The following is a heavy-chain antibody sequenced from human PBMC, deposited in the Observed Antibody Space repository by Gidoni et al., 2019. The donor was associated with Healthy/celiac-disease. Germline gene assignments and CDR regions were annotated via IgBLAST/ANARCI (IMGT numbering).Heavy chain of an antibody. J-gene: IGHJ5*02. V-gene: IGHV4-34*01. Sequence: KSRVTISVDTSKNQFSLKLSSVTAADTAVYYCARVATVTTLESPNNWFDPWGQGTLVTVSS. D-gene: IGHD4-4*01. CDR3: ARVATVTTLESPNNWFDP.